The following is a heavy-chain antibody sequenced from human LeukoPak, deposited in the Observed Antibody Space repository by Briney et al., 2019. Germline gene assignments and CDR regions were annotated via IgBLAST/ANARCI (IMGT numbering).Heavy chain of an antibody. CDR2: ISGSGGST. CDR1: GFTFSSYA. D-gene: IGHD4-17*01. J-gene: IGHJ4*02. V-gene: IGHV3-23*01. Sequence: GGSLRLSCAASGFTFSSYAMSWVRQAPGKGLEWVSAISGSGGSTYYADSVKGRFTISRDNSKNTLYLQMNSLRAEDTAVYYCARGPLGDYYGTGYYWGQGTLVTVSS. CDR3: ARGPLGDYYGTGYY.